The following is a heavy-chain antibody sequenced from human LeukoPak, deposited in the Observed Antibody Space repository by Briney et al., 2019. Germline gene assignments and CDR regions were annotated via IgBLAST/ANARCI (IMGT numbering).Heavy chain of an antibody. V-gene: IGHV3-9*01. CDR3: AKVRAAAGTFYFDY. CDR1: GFTFDDYA. D-gene: IGHD6-13*01. Sequence: GGSLRLSCAAPGFTFDDYAIHWVRQAPGKGLEWVSGISWNSGNIGYADSVKGRFTISRDNAKNSLYLQMNSLRAEDTALYYCAKVRAAAGTFYFDYWGQGTLVTVSS. J-gene: IGHJ4*02. CDR2: ISWNSGNI.